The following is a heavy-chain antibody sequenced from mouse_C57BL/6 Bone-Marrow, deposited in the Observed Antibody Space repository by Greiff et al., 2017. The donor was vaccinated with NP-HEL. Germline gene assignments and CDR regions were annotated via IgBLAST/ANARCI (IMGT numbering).Heavy chain of an antibody. CDR1: GYSITSDY. J-gene: IGHJ4*01. CDR3: ARSPLWLRRNYYAMDY. Sequence: EVMLVESGPGLAKPSQTLSLTCSVTGYSITSDYWNWIRKFPGNKLEYMGYISYSGSTYYNPSLKSRISITRDTSKNQYSLQLNSVTTEDTATYYFARSPLWLRRNYYAMDYWGQGTSVTVSS. D-gene: IGHD2-2*01. V-gene: IGHV3-8*01. CDR2: ISYSGST.